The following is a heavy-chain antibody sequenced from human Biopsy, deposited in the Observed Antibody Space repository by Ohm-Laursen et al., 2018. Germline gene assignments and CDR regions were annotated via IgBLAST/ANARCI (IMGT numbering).Heavy chain of an antibody. J-gene: IGHJ4*02. CDR2: IHGAFGI. CDR1: GFTVSSNY. D-gene: IGHD6-19*01. V-gene: IGHV3-66*01. CDR3: ARGGIAVAGTNFDY. Sequence: SLRLSCTASGFTVSSNYMAWVRQAPGKGLEWVSIIHGAFGIYYADSVKGRFTISSDTSKNTLYLQMNSLRAEDTAVYYCARGGIAVAGTNFDYWNQGTLVTVSS.